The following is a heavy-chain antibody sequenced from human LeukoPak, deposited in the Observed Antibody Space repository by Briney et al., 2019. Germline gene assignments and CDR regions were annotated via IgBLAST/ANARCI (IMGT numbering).Heavy chain of an antibody. CDR2: IYYSGST. Sequence: SETLSLTCTVSGGSISSSNYYWGWIRQPPGKGLEYIGYIYYSGSTYYNPSLQSRVIISIDTSKNQFSLKLSSVTAADTAVYYCARDQNRRFDYWGQGTLVTVSS. CDR1: GGSISSSNYY. J-gene: IGHJ4*02. CDR3: ARDQNRRFDY. V-gene: IGHV4-30-4*08.